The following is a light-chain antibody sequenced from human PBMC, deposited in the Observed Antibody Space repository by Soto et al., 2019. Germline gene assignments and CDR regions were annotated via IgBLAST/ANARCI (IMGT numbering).Light chain of an antibody. CDR1: SRDVGGYNS. CDR2: DVS. J-gene: IGLJ1*01. Sequence: QSALTQPASVSGSPGQSITISCTGTSRDVGGYNSVSWYQQHPGKAPKLMIYDVSNRPSGVSNRFSGSKSGNTASLTISGLQAEDEADDYCSSYTSSSTLLDVFGTGTKLTVL. CDR3: SSYTSSSTLLDV. V-gene: IGLV2-14*01.